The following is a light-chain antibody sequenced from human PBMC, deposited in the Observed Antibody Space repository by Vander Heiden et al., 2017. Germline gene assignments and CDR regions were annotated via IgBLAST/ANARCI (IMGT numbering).Light chain of an antibody. CDR3: QIWDDSSDHLV. V-gene: IGLV3-21*02. Sequence: SYVLTLPPSVPEPPGQTARITCGGNNVGSKRVHWYRQRPGQAPVLVIYDNRDRPSGVPERFSGSNSGNTATLTISRVEGGDEAAYYCQIWDDSSDHLVFGGGTKLTVL. J-gene: IGLJ2*01. CDR2: DNR. CDR1: NVGSKR.